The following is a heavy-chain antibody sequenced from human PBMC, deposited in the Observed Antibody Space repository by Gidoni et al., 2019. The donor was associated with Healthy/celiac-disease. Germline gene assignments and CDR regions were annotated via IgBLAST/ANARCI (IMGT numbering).Heavy chain of an antibody. CDR3: TTDLGAPAFGPW. CDR2: IKSKTDGWTT. D-gene: IGHD3-10*01. Sequence: EVQLVESGGGLVKPGGSLGLSCAASGFIFSNAWMNWVRQAPGKGLEWVGRIKSKTDGWTTDYAAPVKGRFTISRDDSKNTLYLQMNSLKTEDTAVYYCTTDLGAPAFGPWWGQGTLVTVSS. J-gene: IGHJ4*02. V-gene: IGHV3-15*07. CDR1: GFIFSNAW.